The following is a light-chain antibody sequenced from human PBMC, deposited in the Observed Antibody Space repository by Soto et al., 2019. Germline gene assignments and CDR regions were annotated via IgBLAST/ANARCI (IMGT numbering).Light chain of an antibody. V-gene: IGKV3-11*01. CDR2: DAS. Sequence: EIVLTQSPATLSLSPGERATLSCRASQSVSSYLAWYQQKPGQAPRLLIYDASNRATGIPARFSGSGSGTDFTITISSLEPEDFAVYYCLQRSNWPQTFGPGTKVDIK. J-gene: IGKJ3*01. CDR1: QSVSSY. CDR3: LQRSNWPQT.